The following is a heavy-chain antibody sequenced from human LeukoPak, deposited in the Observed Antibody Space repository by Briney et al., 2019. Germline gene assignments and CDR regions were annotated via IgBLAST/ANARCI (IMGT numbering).Heavy chain of an antibody. V-gene: IGHV1-69*05. CDR3: ARDSRSIAARRGWFDP. D-gene: IGHD6-6*01. J-gene: IGHJ5*02. Sequence: ASVKVSCKASGGTFSSYAISWVRQAPGQGLEWMGGIIPIFGTANYAQKFQGRVTITTDESTSTAYMELSSLRSEDTAVYYCARDSRSIAARRGWFDPWGQRTLVTVSS. CDR2: IIPIFGTA. CDR1: GGTFSSYA.